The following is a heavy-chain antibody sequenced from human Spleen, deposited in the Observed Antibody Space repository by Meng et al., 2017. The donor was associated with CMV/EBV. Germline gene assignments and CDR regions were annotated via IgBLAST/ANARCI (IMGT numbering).Heavy chain of an antibody. V-gene: IGHV4-59*01. CDR2: IYYSGST. J-gene: IGHJ6*02. CDR3: ARDHGDWYQLTSQGGYYYYGMDV. CDR1: YY. D-gene: IGHD2-2*01. Sequence: YYWSWIRQPPGKGLEWIGYIYYSGSTNYNPSLKSRATISVDTSKNQFSLKLSSVTAADTAVYYCARDHGDWYQLTSQGGYYYYGMDVWGQGTMVTVSS.